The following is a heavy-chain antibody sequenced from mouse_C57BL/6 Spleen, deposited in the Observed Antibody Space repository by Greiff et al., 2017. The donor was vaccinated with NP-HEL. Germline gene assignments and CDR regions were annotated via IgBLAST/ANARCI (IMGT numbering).Heavy chain of an antibody. CDR2: IHPNSGST. V-gene: IGHV1-64*01. CDR1: GYTFTSYW. D-gene: IGHD3-3*01. J-gene: IGHJ2*01. Sequence: VQLQQPGAELVKPGASVKLSCKASGYTFTSYWMHWVKQRPGQGLEWIGMIHPNSGSTNYNETFKSKATLTVDKSSSTAYMQLSSLTSEDSAVYYCARTGRAYYFDYWGQGTTLTVSS. CDR3: ARTGRAYYFDY.